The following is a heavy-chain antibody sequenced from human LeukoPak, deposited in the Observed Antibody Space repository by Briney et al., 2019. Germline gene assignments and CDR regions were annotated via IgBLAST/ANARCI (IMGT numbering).Heavy chain of an antibody. Sequence: GSLRLSCAASRFTFSSHWMSWVHQAPGKGLEWVANIKKDGSETYYVDSVKGRFTISRDNAKNSLYLQMNSLRVEDTAVYYCVRAFDHWGQGILVTVSS. J-gene: IGHJ4*02. CDR1: RFTFSSHW. CDR2: IKKDGSET. V-gene: IGHV3-7*01. CDR3: VRAFDH.